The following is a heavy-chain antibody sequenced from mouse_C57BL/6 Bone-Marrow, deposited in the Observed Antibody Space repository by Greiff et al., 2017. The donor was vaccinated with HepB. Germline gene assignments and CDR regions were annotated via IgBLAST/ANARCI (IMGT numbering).Heavy chain of an antibody. Sequence: QVQLQQPGAELARPGSSVKLSCKASGYTFTSYWMHWVKQRPIQGLEWIGNIDPSDSETHYNQKFKGKATLTADKSSSTAYMQLSSLTSVDSAVYFCARDYSCDSTSPCYFDFWGTGTTLTVSS. CDR1: GYTFTSYW. D-gene: IGHD5-1*01. CDR2: IDPSDSET. J-gene: IGHJ1*03. CDR3: ARDYSCDSTSPCYFDF. V-gene: IGHV1-52*01.